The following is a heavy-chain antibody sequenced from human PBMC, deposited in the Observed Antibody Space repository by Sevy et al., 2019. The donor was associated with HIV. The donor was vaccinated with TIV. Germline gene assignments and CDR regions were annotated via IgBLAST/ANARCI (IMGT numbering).Heavy chain of an antibody. CDR2: IRQDGNEI. V-gene: IGHV3-7*01. CDR3: ARRYFDL. Sequence: GGSLRLSCRGSGFTFSSFWMQWVRQAPGKGLEWVANIRQDGNEIYYVDSVKGRFIISRDNAKNALYLQMDGLRVEDTAVYYCARRYFDLWGQGTQVTVSS. CDR1: GFTFSSFW. J-gene: IGHJ4*02.